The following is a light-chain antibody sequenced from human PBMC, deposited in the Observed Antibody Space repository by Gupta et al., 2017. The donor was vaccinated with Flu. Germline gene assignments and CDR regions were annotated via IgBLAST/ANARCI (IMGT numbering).Light chain of an antibody. J-gene: IGLJ1*01. Sequence: ITISCTGTSSDVGGYNNVSWYQQHPGKAPKLMIYEVNNRPSGVSNRFSGSKSDNTASLTISGLQAEDEADYYCSSYTSSNTLYVFGTGTKVTVL. CDR3: SSYTSSNTLYV. V-gene: IGLV2-14*01. CDR1: SSDVGGYNN. CDR2: EVN.